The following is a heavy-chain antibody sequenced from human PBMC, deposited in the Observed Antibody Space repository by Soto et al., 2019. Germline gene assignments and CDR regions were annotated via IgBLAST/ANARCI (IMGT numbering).Heavy chain of an antibody. CDR1: GFTFSSYA. CDR3: AKFYYGSGGYFDY. J-gene: IGHJ4*02. Sequence: EVPLLESGGGLVQPGGSLRLSCAASGFTFSSYALRWVRQAPGKGLEWVSAISGSGDSTYYADSVNGRFTISRDSSKNTLYLQMNSLRAEDTAVYYCAKFYYGSGGYFDYWGQGTLVTVSS. V-gene: IGHV3-23*01. CDR2: ISGSGDST. D-gene: IGHD3-10*01.